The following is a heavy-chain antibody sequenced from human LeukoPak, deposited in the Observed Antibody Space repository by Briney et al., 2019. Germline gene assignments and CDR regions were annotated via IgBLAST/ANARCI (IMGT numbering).Heavy chain of an antibody. CDR3: AKDRWELPRPSGHLGY. CDR1: GFTFSSYG. D-gene: IGHD1-26*01. V-gene: IGHV3-30*02. J-gene: IGHJ4*02. Sequence: GGSLRLSCAASGFTFSSYGMHWVRQAPGKGLEWVAFIRYDGSNKYYADSVKGRFTISRDNSKNTLYLQMNSLRAEDTAVYYCAKDRWELPRPSGHLGYWGQGTLVTVSS. CDR2: IRYDGSNK.